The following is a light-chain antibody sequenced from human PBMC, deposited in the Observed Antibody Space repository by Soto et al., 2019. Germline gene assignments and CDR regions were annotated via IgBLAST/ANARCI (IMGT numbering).Light chain of an antibody. CDR1: QSVLYSSNNKNN. CDR3: QQYYSTPWT. V-gene: IGKV4-1*01. Sequence: DIVMTQSPDSLAVSLGERATINCKSSQSVLYSSNNKNNLAWYQQKPGQPPKLLIYWASTRESGVPDRFSGSGSGTDFTLTISSLQAEGVAVYYCQQYYSTPWTFGQGTKVEIK. J-gene: IGKJ1*01. CDR2: WAS.